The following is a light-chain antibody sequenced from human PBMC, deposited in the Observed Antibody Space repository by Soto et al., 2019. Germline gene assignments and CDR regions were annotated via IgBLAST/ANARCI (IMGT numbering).Light chain of an antibody. V-gene: IGLV2-11*01. CDR3: VVWDSSLSAGV. J-gene: IGLJ3*02. Sequence: QSAVTQPRSVSGSPGQSVTFSCTGTSGDIGAYNYVSWYQFHPGKAPKMIIYDVNKRPSGVPDRFSGSKSGNTASLTISWLHAEDEADYYCVVWDSSLSAGVFGGGTKLTVL. CDR1: SGDIGAYNY. CDR2: DVN.